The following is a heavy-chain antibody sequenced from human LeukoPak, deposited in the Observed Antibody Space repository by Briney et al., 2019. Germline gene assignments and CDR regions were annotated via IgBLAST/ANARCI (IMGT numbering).Heavy chain of an antibody. CDR2: ISSSSSYI. J-gene: IGHJ4*02. Sequence: GGSLRLSCAASGFTFSSYSMNWVRQAPGKGLEWVSSISSSSSYIYYADSVKGRFTISRDNAKNSLYLQMNSLRAEDTAVYYCASPDGDYVFDYWGQGTLVTVSS. V-gene: IGHV3-21*01. D-gene: IGHD4-17*01. CDR3: ASPDGDYVFDY. CDR1: GFTFSSYS.